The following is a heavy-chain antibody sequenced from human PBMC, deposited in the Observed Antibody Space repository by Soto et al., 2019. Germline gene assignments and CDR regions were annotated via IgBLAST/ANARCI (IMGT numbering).Heavy chain of an antibody. CDR3: AKTYYGDYLYYYYYYYMDV. V-gene: IGHV3-23*01. J-gene: IGHJ6*03. Sequence: GGSLRLSCAASGFTFSSYAMSWVRQAPGKGLEWVSAISGSGGSTYYADSVKGRFTISRDNSKNTLYLQMNSLRAEDTAVYYCAKTYYGDYLYYYYYYYMDVWGKGTTVTVSS. CDR2: ISGSGGST. D-gene: IGHD4-17*01. CDR1: GFTFSSYA.